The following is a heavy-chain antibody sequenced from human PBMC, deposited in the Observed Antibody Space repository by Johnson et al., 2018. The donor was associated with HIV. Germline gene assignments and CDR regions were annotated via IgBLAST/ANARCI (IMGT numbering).Heavy chain of an antibody. D-gene: IGHD2-21*01. CDR2: IKQDGSEK. V-gene: IGHV3-7*03. CDR1: GFTFSNAW. CDR3: ASSQGSGEGAFDI. J-gene: IGHJ3*02. Sequence: VQLVESGGGLVKPGGSLRLSCAASGFTFSNAWMSWVRQAPGKGLEWVANIKQDGSEKYYVDSVKGRFTISRDNAKNSLYLQMNSLRVEDTAVYYCASSQGSGEGAFDIWGQGTMVTVSS.